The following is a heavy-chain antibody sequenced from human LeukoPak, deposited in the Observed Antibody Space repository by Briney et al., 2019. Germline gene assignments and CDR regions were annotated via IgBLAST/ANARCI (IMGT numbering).Heavy chain of an antibody. CDR3: AKDIGVGYCSGGSCPSSTYYGMDV. J-gene: IGHJ6*02. D-gene: IGHD2-15*01. CDR2: ISWNSGSI. Sequence: GGSLRLSCAASGFTFDDYAMHWVRQAPGKGLEWVSGISWNSGSIGYADSVKGRFTISRDNAKNSLYLQMNSLRAEDTALYYCAKDIGVGYCSGGSCPSSTYYGMDVWGQATTLTVSS. V-gene: IGHV3-9*01. CDR1: GFTFDDYA.